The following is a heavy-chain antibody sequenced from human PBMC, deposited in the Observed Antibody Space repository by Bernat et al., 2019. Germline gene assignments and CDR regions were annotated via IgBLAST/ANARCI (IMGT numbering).Heavy chain of an antibody. Sequence: EVQLVESGGDLVQPGGSLRLSCAASGFAFSSYWMSWVRQAPGKGLEGVANIKEDESEKYYVDSVKGRFTISRDNAKNSLYLQMNSLRAEDTAVYYCARPLGWRDAFDIWGQGTVVTVSS. V-gene: IGHV3-7*04. CDR1: GFAFSSYW. CDR3: ARPLGWRDAFDI. CDR2: IKEDESEK. D-gene: IGHD4-23*01. J-gene: IGHJ3*02.